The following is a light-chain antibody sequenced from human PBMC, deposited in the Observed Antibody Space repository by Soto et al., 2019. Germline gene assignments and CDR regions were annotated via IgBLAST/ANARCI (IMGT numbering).Light chain of an antibody. CDR3: TSYTSASTLV. CDR1: SDDIGANNY. CDR2: EAA. J-gene: IGLJ2*01. Sequence: QSALTQPASVSGSPGQSITISCTGTSDDIGANNYVSWYQHHPGKAPKILIYEAANRPSGISHRFSGSKSGNTASLTSSGLQAEDEADYFCTSYTSASTLVFGGGTQLTVL. V-gene: IGLV2-14*01.